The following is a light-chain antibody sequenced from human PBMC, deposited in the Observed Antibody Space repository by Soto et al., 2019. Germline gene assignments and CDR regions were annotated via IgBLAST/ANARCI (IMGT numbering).Light chain of an antibody. V-gene: IGKV3-20*01. CDR3: KKYYRTNRK. CDR2: DAS. J-gene: IGKJ1*01. CDR1: QTLNINY. Sequence: EIVLTHSPFTLSLSPGERSTLFCRANQTLNINYLAWYQQKPGQAPRLLIYDASTRATGTPDRFSGTGSAKELTIIISRMEPEDFAVYYCKKYYRTNRKFDQGKKVDIK.